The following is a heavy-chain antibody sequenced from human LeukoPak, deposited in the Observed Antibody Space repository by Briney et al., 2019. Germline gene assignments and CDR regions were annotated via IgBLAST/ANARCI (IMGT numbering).Heavy chain of an antibody. CDR3: AKTKASGDGYYYYYYGMDV. D-gene: IGHD3-10*01. V-gene: IGHV4-4*02. CDR1: GGSISSSNW. Sequence: PSETLSLTCAVSGGSISSSNWWSWVRQPPGKGLEWIGEIYHSGSTNYNPSLKSRVTISVDKSKNQFSLKLSSVTAADTAVYYCAKTKASGDGYYYYYYGMDVWGQGTTVTVSS. CDR2: IYHSGST. J-gene: IGHJ6*02.